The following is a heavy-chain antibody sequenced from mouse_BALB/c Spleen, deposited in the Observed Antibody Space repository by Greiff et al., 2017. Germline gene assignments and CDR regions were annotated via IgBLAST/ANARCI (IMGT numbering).Heavy chain of an antibody. CDR3: ARDEYDAMDY. V-gene: IGHV7-3*02. J-gene: IGHJ4*01. D-gene: IGHD5-2*01. CDR1: GFTFTDYY. CDR2: IRNKANGYTT. Sequence: EVKLQESGGGLVQPGGSLRLSCATSGFTFTDYYMSWVRQPPGKALEWLGFIRNKANGYTTEYSASVKGRFTISRDNSQSILYLQMNTLRAEDSATDYCARDEYDAMDYWGQGTSVTVSS.